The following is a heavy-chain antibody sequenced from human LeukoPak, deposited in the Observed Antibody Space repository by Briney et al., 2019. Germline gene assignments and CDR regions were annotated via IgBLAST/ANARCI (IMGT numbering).Heavy chain of an antibody. J-gene: IGHJ4*02. Sequence: PGGSLRLSCAASGFVFGDYGMHWVRQAPDKGLEWVTMVRNDGSDKYYADSVKGRFTISRDNSKNTLYLQMNSLSPEDTAVYYCAKHYYGSGSQKYYFDYWGQGTLVTVSS. CDR2: VRNDGSDK. CDR1: GFVFGDYG. D-gene: IGHD3-10*01. V-gene: IGHV3-30*02. CDR3: AKHYYGSGSQKYYFDY.